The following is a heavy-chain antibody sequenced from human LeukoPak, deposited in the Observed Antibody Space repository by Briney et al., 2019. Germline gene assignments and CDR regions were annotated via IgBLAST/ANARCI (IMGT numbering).Heavy chain of an antibody. CDR3: ARHGLGSSWFGFDY. Sequence: GESLKISCRGSGXTFTTYWIGWGRQMPGEGLEWMGIIYPGDSDPRYSPSFQGQVTISADKSISTAYLQWSSLKASDSAMYYCARHGLGSSWFGFDYWGQGTLVTVSS. D-gene: IGHD6-13*01. CDR2: IYPGDSDP. J-gene: IGHJ4*02. CDR1: GXTFTTYW. V-gene: IGHV5-51*01.